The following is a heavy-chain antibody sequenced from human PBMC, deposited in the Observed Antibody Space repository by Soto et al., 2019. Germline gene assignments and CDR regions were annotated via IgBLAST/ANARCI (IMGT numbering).Heavy chain of an antibody. D-gene: IGHD5-12*01. CDR2: IYYSGST. V-gene: IGHV4-31*03. CDR3: ARGGYIGDYFDY. Sequence: SETLSLTCTVSGGSISSGGYYWSWIRQHPGKGLEWIGYIYYSGSTYYNPSLKSRVTISVDTSKNQFSLKLSSVTAADTAVYYCARGGYIGDYFDYWGQGTLVTVSS. J-gene: IGHJ4*02. CDR1: GGSISSGGYY.